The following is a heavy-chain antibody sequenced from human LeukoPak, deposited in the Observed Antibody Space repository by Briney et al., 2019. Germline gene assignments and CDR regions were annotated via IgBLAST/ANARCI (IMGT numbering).Heavy chain of an antibody. V-gene: IGHV3-7*01. D-gene: IGHD2-2*01. CDR1: GFIFSDFS. Sequence: GGSLRLSCTVSGFIFSDFSMSWVRQSPGKGLEWVAKMSEDGNEIFYVDSVKGRFTISRDNAKKSLYLQLNSLRPEDSAVYYCARPRSCGSARCNNFDYWGQGTLVSVSS. CDR3: ARPRSCGSARCNNFDY. CDR2: MSEDGNEI. J-gene: IGHJ4*02.